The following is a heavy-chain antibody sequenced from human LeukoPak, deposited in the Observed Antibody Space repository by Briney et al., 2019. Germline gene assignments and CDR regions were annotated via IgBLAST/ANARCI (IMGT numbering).Heavy chain of an antibody. V-gene: IGHV6-1*01. CDR3: ARARGYSSGYWDY. CDR1: GDSVSSSSAA. D-gene: IGHD3-22*01. Sequence: SQTLSLTCAISGDSVSSSSAAWNWFRQSPSRGLEWLGRTYYRSKWYNDYAVSVKSRITVNPDTSKNQFSLQLNSVTPEDTAVYYCARARGYSSGYWDYWGQGTLVTVSS. CDR2: TYYRSKWYN. J-gene: IGHJ4*02.